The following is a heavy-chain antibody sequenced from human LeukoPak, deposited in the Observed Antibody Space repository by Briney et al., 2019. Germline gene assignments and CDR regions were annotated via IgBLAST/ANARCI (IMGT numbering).Heavy chain of an antibody. Sequence: GGSLRLSCATTGFTFSSYGMSWVRQAPGKGLEWISAISAGGDSTYYADSVRGRFTISNDESKTTLFLQMNSLRAEDTAIFYCAAPPRAGARPPYDYWGHGAQVTVSS. D-gene: IGHD6-6*01. J-gene: IGHJ4*01. V-gene: IGHV3-23*01. CDR3: AAPPRAGARPPYDY. CDR1: GFTFSSYG. CDR2: ISAGGDST.